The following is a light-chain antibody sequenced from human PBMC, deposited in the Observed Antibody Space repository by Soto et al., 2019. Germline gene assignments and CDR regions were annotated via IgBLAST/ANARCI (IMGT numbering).Light chain of an antibody. Sequence: EIVLTQSPATLSVSPGDRATLSCRASQSVRSDLAWLQQKPGQAPRLLIYDASTGATGIPARFSGSVSGTEFTLTISSLQSEDFAIYYCQQYNNWPLTFGGGTKVXIK. V-gene: IGKV3-15*01. CDR1: QSVRSD. J-gene: IGKJ4*01. CDR2: DAS. CDR3: QQYNNWPLT.